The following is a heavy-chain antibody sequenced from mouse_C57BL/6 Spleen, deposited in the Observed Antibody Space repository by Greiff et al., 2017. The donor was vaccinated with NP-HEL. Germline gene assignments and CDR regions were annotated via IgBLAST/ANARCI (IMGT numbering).Heavy chain of an antibody. V-gene: IGHV2-2*01. CDR3: ARNYGNYKGYFDV. CDR2: IWRGGST. CDR1: GFSLTSYG. Sequence: VQLQQSGPGLVQPSQSLSITCAVSGFSLTSYGVHWVRQSPGKGLEWLGVIWRGGSTDYNAAFISRLSISKDNSNSQVFFKMNSLQADDTAIYNCARNYGNYKGYFDVWGTGTTVTVSS. J-gene: IGHJ1*03. D-gene: IGHD2-1*01.